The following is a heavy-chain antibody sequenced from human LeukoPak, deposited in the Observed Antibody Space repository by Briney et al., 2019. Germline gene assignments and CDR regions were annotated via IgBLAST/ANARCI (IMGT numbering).Heavy chain of an antibody. Sequence: SETLSLTCAVYSGSLSGYYWSWIRQPPGKGLEWIAYMYYSGSTNYNPSLKSRVTISVDTSKNQFSLKLSSVTAADTAMYYCVRVSRWYGPYDYWGQGTLVTVSS. CDR3: VRVSRWYGPYDY. D-gene: IGHD6-13*01. CDR2: MYYSGST. V-gene: IGHV4-59*01. J-gene: IGHJ4*02. CDR1: SGSLSGYY.